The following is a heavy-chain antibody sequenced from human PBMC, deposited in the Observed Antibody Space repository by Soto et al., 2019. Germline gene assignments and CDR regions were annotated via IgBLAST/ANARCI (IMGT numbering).Heavy chain of an antibody. CDR2: INPSGGST. CDR1: GYTFTSYY. D-gene: IGHD2-2*01. CDR3: ATIVVVPAAYHDAFDI. J-gene: IGHJ3*02. Sequence: GASVKVSCKASGYTFTSYYMHWVRQAPGQGLEWMGIINPSGGSTSYAQKFQGRVTMTRDTSTSTVYMELSSLRSEDTAVYYCATIVVVPAAYHDAFDIWGQGTMVTVS. V-gene: IGHV1-46*03.